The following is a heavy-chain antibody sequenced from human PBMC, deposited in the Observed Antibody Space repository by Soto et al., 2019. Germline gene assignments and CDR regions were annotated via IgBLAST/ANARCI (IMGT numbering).Heavy chain of an antibody. CDR2: IYYSGST. J-gene: IGHJ2*01. V-gene: IGHV4-31*03. CDR1: GGSISSGGYY. D-gene: IGHD2-8*01. CDR3: ARGKMVYAIQGLYWYFDL. Sequence: QVQLQESVPGLVKPSQTLSLTCTVSGGSISSGGYYWSWIRQHPGKGLEWIGYIYYSGSTYYNPSLKSRVTISVDTSKNQFSLKLSSVTAADTAVYYCARGKMVYAIQGLYWYFDLWGRGTLVTVSS.